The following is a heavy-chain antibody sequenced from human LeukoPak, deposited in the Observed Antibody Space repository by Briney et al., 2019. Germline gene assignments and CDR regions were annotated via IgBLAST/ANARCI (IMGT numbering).Heavy chain of an antibody. V-gene: IGHV3-21*01. CDR3: ARVSESLSISRPL. CDR1: GFTFSSYS. J-gene: IGHJ3*01. D-gene: IGHD3-10*01. Sequence: PGGSLRLSCAASGFTFSSYSMNWVRQAPGKGLEWVSSIRSSSSYIYYADSVKGRFTISRDNAKNSLSLQMNSLRAEDTAVYYCARVSESLSISRPLWGQGTMVTVSS. CDR2: IRSSSSYI.